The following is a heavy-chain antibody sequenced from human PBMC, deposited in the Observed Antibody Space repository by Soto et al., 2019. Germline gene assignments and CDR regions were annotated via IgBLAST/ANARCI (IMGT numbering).Heavy chain of an antibody. CDR3: ARATYYDILTGYLGNYYYGMDV. D-gene: IGHD3-9*01. CDR2: ISAYNGNT. V-gene: IGHV1-18*01. Sequence: ASVKVSWKASGYTFINYGISWVRQAPGQGLEWMGWISAYNGNTNYAQKLQGRVTMTTDTSTSTAYMELGSLRSDDTAVYYCARATYYDILTGYLGNYYYGMDVWGQGTTVTVSS. CDR1: GYTFINYG. J-gene: IGHJ6*02.